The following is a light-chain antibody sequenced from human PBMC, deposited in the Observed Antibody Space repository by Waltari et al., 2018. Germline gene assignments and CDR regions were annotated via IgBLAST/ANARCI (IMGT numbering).Light chain of an antibody. CDR1: QSISSW. V-gene: IGKV1-5*03. J-gene: IGKJ2*01. CDR3: QHYSSAPYT. CDR2: KAA. Sequence: DIQMTQSPSTLSASVGDRVTITCRASQSISSWLAWYQVRPGKAPKLLIQKAAYLQSGVPSRFSGSESGTNEFTLSISSLQPDDFATYYCQHYSSAPYTFGQGTKLEIK.